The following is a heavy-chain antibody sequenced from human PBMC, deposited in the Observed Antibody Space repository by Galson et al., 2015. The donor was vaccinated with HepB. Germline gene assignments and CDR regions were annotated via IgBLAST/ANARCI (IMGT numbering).Heavy chain of an antibody. V-gene: IGHV3-21*01. D-gene: IGHD4-17*01. CDR3: ARERDYGGAFDI. J-gene: IGHJ3*02. CDR2: ISSSSSYI. CDR1: GFTFSSYS. Sequence: SLRLSCAASGFTFSSYSMNWVRQAPGKGLEWVTSISSSSSYIYYADSVKGRFTISRDNAKNSLYLQMNSLRAEDTAVYYCARERDYGGAFDILGQGTMVTVSS.